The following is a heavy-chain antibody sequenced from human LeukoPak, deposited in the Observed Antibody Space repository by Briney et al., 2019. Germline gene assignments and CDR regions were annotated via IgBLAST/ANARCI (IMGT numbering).Heavy chain of an antibody. CDR2: IYYSGSA. J-gene: IGHJ4*02. CDR1: GGSISSYY. D-gene: IGHD6-13*01. V-gene: IGHV4-59*12. CDR3: ARSGQLVRGLFIY. Sequence: SETLSLTCTVSGGSISSYYWSWIRQPPGKGLEWIGYIYYSGSANYNPSLKSRVTMSVDTSKNQFSLKLSSVTAADTAVYYCARSGQLVRGLFIYWGQGTLVTVSS.